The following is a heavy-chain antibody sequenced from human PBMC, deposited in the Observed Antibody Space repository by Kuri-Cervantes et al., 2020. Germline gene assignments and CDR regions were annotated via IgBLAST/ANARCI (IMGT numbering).Heavy chain of an antibody. D-gene: IGHD2-2*01. CDR2: IWYDGSNK. V-gene: IGHV3-33*01. Sequence: GESLKISCAASGFTFSSYGMHWVRQAPGKGLEWVAVIWYDGSNKYYADSVKGRFTISRDNSKNTLYLQMNSLRAEDTAGYYCARGEYKPVSGLVSSFGYWGQGTLVTVSS. J-gene: IGHJ4*02. CDR1: GFTFSSYG. CDR3: ARGEYKPVSGLVSSFGY.